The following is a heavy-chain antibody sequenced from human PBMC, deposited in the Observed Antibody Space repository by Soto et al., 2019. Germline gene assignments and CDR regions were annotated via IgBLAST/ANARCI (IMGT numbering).Heavy chain of an antibody. J-gene: IGHJ4*02. Sequence: QITLNESGPTLVKPTQTLTLTCTFSGFSLSTRDVGVGWIRQPPGEALEWLGVVYWDDSKTYSPSLESRLTITKVTSKNQVGLRMTKMDPVDTATFYCAPCRGGVASFWGQGTLVTVSS. CDR3: APCRGGVASF. D-gene: IGHD2-2*01. V-gene: IGHV2-5*02. CDR2: VYWDDSK. CDR1: GFSLSTRDVG.